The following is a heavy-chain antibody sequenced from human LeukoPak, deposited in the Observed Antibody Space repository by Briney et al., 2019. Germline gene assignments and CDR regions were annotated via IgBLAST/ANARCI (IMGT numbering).Heavy chain of an antibody. CDR2: ISADGST. Sequence: GGSLRLSCAASGFTFGSYAMTWVRQAPGKGLEGVSSISADGSTYYSVSVRGGFTISRDNSKDTLFLQMNSLRAEDTALYYCVACSSASCYGDRFDPWGQGTLVTVSS. CDR1: GFTFGSYA. V-gene: IGHV3-23*01. D-gene: IGHD2-2*01. J-gene: IGHJ5*02. CDR3: VACSSASCYGDRFDP.